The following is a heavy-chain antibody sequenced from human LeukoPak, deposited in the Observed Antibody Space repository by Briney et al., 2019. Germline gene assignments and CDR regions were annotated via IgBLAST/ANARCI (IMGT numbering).Heavy chain of an antibody. V-gene: IGHV3-23*01. J-gene: IGHJ4*02. D-gene: IGHD2-2*02. Sequence: GGSLRLSCVASGFTFSSYAMSWVRQAPGKGLEWVSGICSSDNSRYYADSVQGRFTISRDNSKNTLYLQMNSLRADDTAVYYCAKQTTTSCYTGSDYWGQGTLVTVSS. CDR1: GFTFSSYA. CDR2: ICSSDNSR. CDR3: AKQTTTSCYTGSDY.